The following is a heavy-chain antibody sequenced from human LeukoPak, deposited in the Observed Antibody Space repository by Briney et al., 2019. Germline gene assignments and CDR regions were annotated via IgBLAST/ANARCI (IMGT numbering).Heavy chain of an antibody. J-gene: IGHJ4*02. CDR3: AQSGYSYGYYSDY. V-gene: IGHV1-2*06. CDR2: INPKSGGT. CDR1: GYTFTGYY. D-gene: IGHD5-18*01. Sequence: GASVKVSCKASGYTFTGYYMHWVRQAPGQGLEWMGRINPKSGGTNYAQKFQGRVTMTRDTSISTAYMELSRLRSDDTAVYYCAQSGYSYGYYSDYWGQGTLVTVSS.